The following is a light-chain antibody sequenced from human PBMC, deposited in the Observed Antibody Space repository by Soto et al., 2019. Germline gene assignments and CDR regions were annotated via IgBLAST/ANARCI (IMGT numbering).Light chain of an antibody. Sequence: EIAFTQSPSTLSASVGERATLSGRASQSVSSYLAWYQQKPGKAPRLLIYAASTRDSGIPARFSGSGSGTDFTLTISSLEPEDFATYYCQQRDKWPLTFGGGTKVDIK. CDR2: AAS. CDR3: QQRDKWPLT. CDR1: QSVSSY. V-gene: IGKV3-11*01. J-gene: IGKJ4*01.